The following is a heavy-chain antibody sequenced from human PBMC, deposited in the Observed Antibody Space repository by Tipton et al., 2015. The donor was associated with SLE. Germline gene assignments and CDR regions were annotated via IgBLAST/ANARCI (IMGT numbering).Heavy chain of an antibody. D-gene: IGHD5-12*01. CDR3: AREYSGYDYRTFDH. V-gene: IGHV4-30-2*01. Sequence: TLSLTCAVSGGSISSGGYSWSWIRQPPGKGLEWVGFIYHSGSTYYNPSLKSRVSISVDTSKNQFSLKVRSVTAADTAVYYCAREYSGYDYRTFDHWGQGTLVTVSS. CDR1: GGSISSGGYS. J-gene: IGHJ4*02. CDR2: IYHSGST.